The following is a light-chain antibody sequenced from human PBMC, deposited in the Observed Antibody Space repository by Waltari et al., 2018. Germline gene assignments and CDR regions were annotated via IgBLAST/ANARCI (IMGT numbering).Light chain of an antibody. CDR3: QHRGNWPALT. J-gene: IGKJ4*01. CDR1: QSVSTY. CDR2: EAS. Sequence: ELVLTQSPAPLSLSPAERATLPCRASQSVSTYLVWYQQKPGQAPRLLIYEASNRAPGIPARFSGSGSGTDFTLTISSLEAEDFAVYYCQHRGNWPALTFGGGTKVEIK. V-gene: IGKV3-11*01.